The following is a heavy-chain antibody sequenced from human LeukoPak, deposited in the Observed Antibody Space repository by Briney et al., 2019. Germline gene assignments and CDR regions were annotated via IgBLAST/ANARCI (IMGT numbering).Heavy chain of an antibody. J-gene: IGHJ4*02. V-gene: IGHV4-59*12. Sequence: SETLSLTCTVSGGSISSYYWSWIRQPPGKGLEWIGYIYYSGSTNYNPSLKSRVTISVDTSKNQFSLKLSSVTAADTAVYYCARYSSGCFDYWGQGTLVTVSS. D-gene: IGHD6-19*01. CDR2: IYYSGST. CDR1: GGSISSYY. CDR3: ARYSSGCFDY.